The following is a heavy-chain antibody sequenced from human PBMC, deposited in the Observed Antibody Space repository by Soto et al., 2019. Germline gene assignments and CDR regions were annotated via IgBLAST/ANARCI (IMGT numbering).Heavy chain of an antibody. D-gene: IGHD5-12*01. J-gene: IGHJ3*02. Sequence: GASVKVTCKVSGYTLTELSMHWVRQAPGKGLEWMGGFDPEDGETIYAQKFQGRVTMTEDTSTDTAYMELSSLRSEDTAVYYCTTREATDAFDIWGQGTMVTVSS. CDR3: TTREATDAFDI. V-gene: IGHV1-24*01. CDR1: GYTLTELS. CDR2: FDPEDGET.